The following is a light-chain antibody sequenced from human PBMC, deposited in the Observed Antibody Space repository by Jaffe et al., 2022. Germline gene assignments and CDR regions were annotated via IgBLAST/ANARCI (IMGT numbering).Light chain of an antibody. CDR2: DAS. J-gene: IGKJ2*03. V-gene: IGKV1-33*01. CDR1: QDISNY. CDR3: QQYDNLPPGG. Sequence: DIQMTQSPSSLSASVGDRVTITCQASQDISNYLNWYQQKPGKAPKLLIYDASNLETGVPSRFSGSGSGTDFTFTISSLQPEDIATYYCQQYDNLPPGGFGQGTKLEIK.